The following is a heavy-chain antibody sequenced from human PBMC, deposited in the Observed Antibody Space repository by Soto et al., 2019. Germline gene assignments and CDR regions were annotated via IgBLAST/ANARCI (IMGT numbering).Heavy chain of an antibody. CDR1: GFTFNSYA. Sequence: GSLRLSCSASGFTFNSYAMHWVRQAPGKGLEFVSAISSYGADTYYADSVKGRFAISRDNSKNTLYLQMSSLRAEDTALYYCVKEGYMRSDWYGQFDYWGQGALVTVSS. D-gene: IGHD6-19*01. J-gene: IGHJ4*02. V-gene: IGHV3-64D*06. CDR2: ISSYGADT. CDR3: VKEGYMRSDWYGQFDY.